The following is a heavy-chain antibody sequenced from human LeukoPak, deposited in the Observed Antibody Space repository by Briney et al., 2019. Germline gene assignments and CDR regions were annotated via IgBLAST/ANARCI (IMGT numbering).Heavy chain of an antibody. CDR3: AALIVATEISWFDP. D-gene: IGHD5-12*01. Sequence: PGGSLRLSCAASGFTFSSYSMNWVRQAPGKGLEWVSSISSSSSYIYYADSVKGRFTISRDNAKNSLYLQMNSLRAEDTAVYYCAALIVATEISWFDPWGQGTLVTVSS. CDR2: ISSSSSYI. V-gene: IGHV3-21*01. J-gene: IGHJ5*02. CDR1: GFTFSSYS.